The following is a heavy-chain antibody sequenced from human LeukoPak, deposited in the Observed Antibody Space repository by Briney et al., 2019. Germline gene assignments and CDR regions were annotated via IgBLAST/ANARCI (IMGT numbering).Heavy chain of an antibody. CDR3: AREKERIDSSGYPHDY. CDR1: GYTFTGYY. CDR2: INPNSGGT. D-gene: IGHD3-22*01. J-gene: IGHJ4*02. Sequence: ASVKVSCKASGYTFTGYYMHWVRQAPGQGLEWMGWINPNSGGTNYAQKFQGRVTMTRDTSISTAYMELSRLRSDDTAVYYCAREKERIDSSGYPHDYWGQGTHVTVSS. V-gene: IGHV1-2*02.